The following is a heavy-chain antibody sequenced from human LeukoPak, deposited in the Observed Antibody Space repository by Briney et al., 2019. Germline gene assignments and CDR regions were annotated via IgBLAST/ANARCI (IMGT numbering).Heavy chain of an antibody. CDR3: AREATYYVWGSYRYGAYYFDY. Sequence: PSETLSLTCTVSGGSINSSSYYWGWIRQPPGKGLEWIGSIYYSGSTYYNPSLKSRVTISVDTSKNQFSLKLSSVTAADTAVYYCAREATYYVWGSYRYGAYYFDYWGQGTLVTVSS. CDR2: IYYSGST. V-gene: IGHV4-39*07. CDR1: GGSINSSSYY. J-gene: IGHJ4*02. D-gene: IGHD3-16*02.